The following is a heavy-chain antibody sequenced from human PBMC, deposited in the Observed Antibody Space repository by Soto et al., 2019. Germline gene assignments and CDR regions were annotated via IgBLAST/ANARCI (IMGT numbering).Heavy chain of an antibody. Sequence: SVKVSCKASGGTFSSYAISWVRQAPGQGLEWMGGIIPIFGTANYAQKFQGRVTITADESTSTAYMELSSPRSEDTAVYYCARAGAYYYDSSGYYPPFNYWGQGTLVTVSS. CDR2: IIPIFGTA. D-gene: IGHD3-22*01. CDR1: GGTFSSYA. CDR3: ARAGAYYYDSSGYYPPFNY. J-gene: IGHJ4*02. V-gene: IGHV1-69*13.